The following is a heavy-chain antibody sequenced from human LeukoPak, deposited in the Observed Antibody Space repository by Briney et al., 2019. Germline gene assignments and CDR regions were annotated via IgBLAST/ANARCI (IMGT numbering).Heavy chain of an antibody. V-gene: IGHV1-69*13. CDR2: IIPIFGTA. Sequence: GAPVKVCCKASGGTFSSYAISWVRQAPGQGLEWMGGIIPIFGTANYAQKFQGRVTITADESTSTAYMELSSLRSEDTAVYYCARDQTRDYYYGMDVWGQGTTVTVSS. CDR3: ARDQTRDYYYGMDV. J-gene: IGHJ6*02. CDR1: GGTFSSYA.